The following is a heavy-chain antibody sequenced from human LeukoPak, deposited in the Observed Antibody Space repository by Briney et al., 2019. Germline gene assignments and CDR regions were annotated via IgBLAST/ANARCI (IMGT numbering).Heavy chain of an antibody. Sequence: ASVKVSCTASGYTFTSYYMHWVRQAPGQGLEWMGIINPSGGSTSYAQKFQGRVTMTRDTSTSTVYMELSSLRSEDTAVYYCARDPHYDILTGYYKPSGAFDIWGQGTMVTVSS. J-gene: IGHJ3*02. D-gene: IGHD3-9*01. CDR1: GYTFTSYY. CDR3: ARDPHYDILTGYYKPSGAFDI. CDR2: INPSGGST. V-gene: IGHV1-46*01.